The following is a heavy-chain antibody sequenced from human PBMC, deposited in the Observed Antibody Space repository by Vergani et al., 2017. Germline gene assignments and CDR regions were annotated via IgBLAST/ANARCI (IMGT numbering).Heavy chain of an antibody. CDR3: VHRLGYFDWDGAFDV. CDR1: GFSLTTGGEG. CDR2: VYWNDDE. V-gene: IGHV2-5*01. Sequence: QITLRESGPTLVKPTQTLTLTCTFSGFSLTTGGEGVGWIRQPPGRALEWLAFVYWNDDERYSPSLKSRVTITKDTSKNEVILTMATMDPEDTATYYCVHRLGYFDWDGAFDVWGPGTMVTVSS. J-gene: IGHJ3*01. D-gene: IGHD3-9*01.